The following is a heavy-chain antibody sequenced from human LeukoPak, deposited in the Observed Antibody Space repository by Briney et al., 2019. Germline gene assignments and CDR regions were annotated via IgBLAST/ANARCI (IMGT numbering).Heavy chain of an antibody. Sequence: GASVKVSCKASGYTFTGYYMHWVRQAPGQGLEWMGWINPNSGGTNYAQKFQGRVTMTRDTSISTAYMELSRLRSDDTAVYYCARDRGGYCSSTSCYEEYYFDYWGQGTLVTVSS. CDR1: GYTFTGYY. D-gene: IGHD2-2*01. CDR3: ARDRGGYCSSTSCYEEYYFDY. J-gene: IGHJ4*02. V-gene: IGHV1-2*02. CDR2: INPNSGGT.